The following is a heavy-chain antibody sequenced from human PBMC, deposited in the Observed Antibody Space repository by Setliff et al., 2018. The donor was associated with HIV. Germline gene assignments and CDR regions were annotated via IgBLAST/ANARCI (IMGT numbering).Heavy chain of an antibody. CDR1: GYTFTGYY. Sequence: ASVKVSCKASGYTFTGYYMHWVRQAPGQGLEWMGWINPNSGGTNYARKFQGRVTMTRDTSITTAYMELSSLRSDDTAVYYCARYTSGWFHFDYWGQGTLVTVSS. CDR3: ARYTSGWFHFDY. J-gene: IGHJ4*02. CDR2: INPNSGGT. D-gene: IGHD6-19*01. V-gene: IGHV1-2*02.